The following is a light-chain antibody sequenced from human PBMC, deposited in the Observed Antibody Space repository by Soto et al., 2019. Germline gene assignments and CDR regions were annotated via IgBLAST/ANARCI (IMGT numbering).Light chain of an antibody. Sequence: QSVLTQPASVSVSPGQSITISCTGTSSDVGSYNLVSWYQHHPGKAPKLMIYEGSKRPSGVSSRFSGSKSGNTASLTISGLQAEDEADYYCCSFAGSRTIYVFGTGTKVTVL. J-gene: IGLJ1*01. CDR1: SSDVGSYNL. CDR3: CSFAGSRTIYV. V-gene: IGLV2-23*01. CDR2: EGS.